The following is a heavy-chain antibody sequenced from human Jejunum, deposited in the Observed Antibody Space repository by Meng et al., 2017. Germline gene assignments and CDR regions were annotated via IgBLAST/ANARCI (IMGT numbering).Heavy chain of an antibody. CDR1: GGSVSSGNYY. Sequence: QVQLQESGPGLVRPSETLSLTCTVSGGSVSSGNYYWSWIRQPPGKGLEWIGYIYYSGSTNYNPPLKSRVTISVDKSKNQFSLKLTSVTAADTAVYYCARGGYYSFDYWGQGTLVTVSS. J-gene: IGHJ4*02. V-gene: IGHV4-61*01. CDR2: IYYSGST. CDR3: ARGGYYSFDY. D-gene: IGHD5-18*01.